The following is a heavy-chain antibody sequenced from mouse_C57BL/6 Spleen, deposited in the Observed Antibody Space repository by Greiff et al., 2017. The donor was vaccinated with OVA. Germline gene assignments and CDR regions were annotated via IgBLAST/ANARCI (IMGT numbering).Heavy chain of an antibody. Sequence: EVQLQQSGPELVKPGASVKISCKASGYTFTDYYMNWVKQSHGKSLEWIGDINPNNGGTSYNQKFKGKATLTVDKSSSTAYMELRSLTSEDSAVYYCARREDYGNFAYWGQGTLVTVSA. J-gene: IGHJ3*01. V-gene: IGHV1-26*01. CDR2: INPNNGGT. D-gene: IGHD2-1*01. CDR1: GYTFTDYY. CDR3: ARREDYGNFAY.